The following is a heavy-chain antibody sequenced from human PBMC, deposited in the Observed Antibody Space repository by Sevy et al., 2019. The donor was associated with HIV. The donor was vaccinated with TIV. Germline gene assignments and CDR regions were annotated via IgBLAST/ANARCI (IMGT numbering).Heavy chain of an antibody. V-gene: IGHV3-23*01. CDR2: IRGSGGST. Sequence: GGSLRLSCAASGFTFSSYAMSWVRQAPGKGLEWVSTIRGSGGSTYYADSVKGRFTISRDNSKNTLYFQMNSLRAEDTAVYYCHGDYDSSQLASYYYYGMDVWGQGTTVNVS. CDR1: GFTFSSYA. CDR3: HGDYDSSQLASYYYYGMDV. J-gene: IGHJ6*02. D-gene: IGHD3-22*01.